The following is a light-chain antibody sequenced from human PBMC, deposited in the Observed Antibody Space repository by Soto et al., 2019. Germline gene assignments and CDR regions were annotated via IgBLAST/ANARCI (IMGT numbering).Light chain of an antibody. CDR1: SSDVGGYNH. CDR3: CSYAGSYTFYV. J-gene: IGLJ1*01. CDR2: DVT. Sequence: QYVLTQPRSVSGSPGQSVTISCTGTSSDVGGYNHVSWYQQHPGKAPKIMIYDVTKRPSGVPDRFSGSKSGNTASLTISGLQAEDEADYYCCSYAGSYTFYVFGTGTKVTVL. V-gene: IGLV2-11*01.